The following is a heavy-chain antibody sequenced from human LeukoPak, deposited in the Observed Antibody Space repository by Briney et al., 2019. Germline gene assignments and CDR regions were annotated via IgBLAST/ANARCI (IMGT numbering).Heavy chain of an antibody. CDR2: ISSSSSYI. D-gene: IGHD6-19*01. Sequence: PGGSLRLPCAASGFTFSSYSMNWVRQAPGKGLEWVSSISSSSSYIYYADSVKGRFTISRDNAKNSLYLQMNSLRAEDTAVYYCARADSSGWYIKRSDAFDIWGQGTMVTVSS. J-gene: IGHJ3*02. CDR3: ARADSSGWYIKRSDAFDI. CDR1: GFTFSSYS. V-gene: IGHV3-21*01.